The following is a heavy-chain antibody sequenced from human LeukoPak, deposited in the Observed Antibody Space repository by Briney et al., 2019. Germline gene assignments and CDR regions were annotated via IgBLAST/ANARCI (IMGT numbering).Heavy chain of an antibody. V-gene: IGHV4-31*03. CDR1: GGSISSGGYY. CDR2: IYYSGST. D-gene: IGHD3-22*01. J-gene: IGHJ4*02. Sequence: SQTLSLTCTVSGGSISSGGYYWSWIRQHPGKGLEWIGYIYYSGSTYYNPSLKSRVTISVDTSKNQFSLKLSSVTAADTAVYYCARGGYYDSSGYSRYFDYWGQGTLVTVSS. CDR3: ARGGYYDSSGYSRYFDY.